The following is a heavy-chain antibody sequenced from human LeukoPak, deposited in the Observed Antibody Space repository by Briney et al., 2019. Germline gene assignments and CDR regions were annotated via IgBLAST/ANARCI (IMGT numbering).Heavy chain of an antibody. CDR1: GFTFSSYS. J-gene: IGHJ4*02. V-gene: IGHV3-21*01. D-gene: IGHD3-16*01. Sequence: GGSLRLSCAASGFTFSSYSMNWVRQAPGKGLEWVSSISSSSSYIYYADSVKGRFTISRDNAKNSLYLQMNSLKAEDTAVYYCARADNGFTFFDYWGQGTLVTVSS. CDR2: ISSSSSYI. CDR3: ARADNGFTFFDY.